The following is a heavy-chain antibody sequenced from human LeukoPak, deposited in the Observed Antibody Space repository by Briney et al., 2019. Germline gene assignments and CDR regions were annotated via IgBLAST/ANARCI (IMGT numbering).Heavy chain of an antibody. V-gene: IGHV1-46*01. CDR3: TRGLDPITFGAVIDYYFDY. CDR2: INPSGGRT. D-gene: IGHD3-16*02. J-gene: IGHJ4*02. Sequence: ASVKVSCKASGYTFTTYGISWVRQAPGQGLEWMGMINPSGGRTTYAQKFQGRVPMTRDTSTSTVYMELSSLRSEDTAVYYCTRGLDPITFGAVIDYYFDYWGQGTLVTVSS. CDR1: GYTFTTYG.